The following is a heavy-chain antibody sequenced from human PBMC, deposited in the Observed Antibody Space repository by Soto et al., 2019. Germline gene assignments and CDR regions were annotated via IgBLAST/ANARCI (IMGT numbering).Heavy chain of an antibody. CDR1: GFTFGDYA. V-gene: IGHV3-49*03. CDR3: TRDRRIPRMAVAGSGNFQH. J-gene: IGHJ1*01. Sequence: PGGSLRLSCTASGFTFGDYAMSWFRQAPGKGLEWIGFIRTKTYGGTTEHAASVKDRFTISRDDSKSIAYLQMNSLKSDDTAVYYCTRDRRIPRMAVAGSGNFQHWGQGT. D-gene: IGHD6-19*01. CDR2: IRTKTYGGTT.